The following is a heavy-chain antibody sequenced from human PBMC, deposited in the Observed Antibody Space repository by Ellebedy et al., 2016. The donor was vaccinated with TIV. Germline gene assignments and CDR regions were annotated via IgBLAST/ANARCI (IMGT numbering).Heavy chain of an antibody. CDR2: IYTGGGT. J-gene: IGHJ6*02. CDR3: ARDQDPLRYFDWGYYGMDV. D-gene: IGHD3-9*01. Sequence: GESLKISCAASGFTVSSHFMNWVRQTPGQGLEWVAVIYTGGGTNYTHSVEGRFTISRDDSKNTVYLQMNSLRAEDTAVYYCARDQDPLRYFDWGYYGMDVWGQGTTVTVSS. V-gene: IGHV3-66*01. CDR1: GFTVSSHF.